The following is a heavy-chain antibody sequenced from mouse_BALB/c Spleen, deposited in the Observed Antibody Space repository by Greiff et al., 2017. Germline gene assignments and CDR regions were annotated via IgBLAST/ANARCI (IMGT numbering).Heavy chain of an antibody. V-gene: IGHV5-4*02. CDR1: GFTFSDYY. CDR3: ARGGFYRYDHAMDY. J-gene: IGHJ4*01. D-gene: IGHD2-14*01. CDR2: ISDGGSYT. Sequence: VQLKESGGGLVKPGGSLKLSCAASGFTFSDYYMYWVRQTPEKRLEWVATISDGGSYTYYPDSVKGRFTISRDNAKNNLYLQMSSLKSEDTAMYYCARGGFYRYDHAMDYWGQGTSVTVSS.